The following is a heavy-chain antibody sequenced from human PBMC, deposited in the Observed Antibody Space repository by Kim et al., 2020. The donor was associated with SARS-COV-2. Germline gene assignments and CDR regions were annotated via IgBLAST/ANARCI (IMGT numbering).Heavy chain of an antibody. J-gene: IGHJ4*02. D-gene: IGHD5-12*01. Sequence: GGSLRLSCAASGFTFSSYAMHWVRQAPGKGLEWVAVISYDGSNKYYADSVKGRFTISRDNSKNTLYLQMNSLRAEDTAVYYCARDGGGYVLSWGQGTLVTVSS. CDR2: ISYDGSNK. CDR3: ARDGGGYVLS. CDR1: GFTFSSYA. V-gene: IGHV3-30-3*01.